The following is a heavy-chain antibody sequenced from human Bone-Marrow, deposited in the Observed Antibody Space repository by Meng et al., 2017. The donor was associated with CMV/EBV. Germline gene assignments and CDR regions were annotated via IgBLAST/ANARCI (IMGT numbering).Heavy chain of an antibody. CDR3: ATSWGTFDN. CDR2: ITGSSSTI. CDR1: GFTFSSYE. Sequence: GESLKISCAASGFTFSSYEMNWVRQAPGEGLEWVSYITGSSSTINYADSVKGRFTISRDNAKNLLYLQLNSLRAEDTAVYYCATSWGTFDNWGQGTLVTVSS. D-gene: IGHD3-16*01. V-gene: IGHV3-48*03. J-gene: IGHJ4*02.